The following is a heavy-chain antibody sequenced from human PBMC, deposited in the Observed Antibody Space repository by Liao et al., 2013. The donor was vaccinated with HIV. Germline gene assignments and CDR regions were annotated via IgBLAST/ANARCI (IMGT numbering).Heavy chain of an antibody. J-gene: IGHJ5*02. CDR2: IYTSGST. V-gene: IGHV4-4*07. Sequence: QVQLQESGPGLVKPSETLSLTCTVSGGSISSYYWSWIRQPAGKGLEWIGRIYTSGSTNYNPSLKSRVTMSVDTSKNQFSLKLSSVTAADTAVYYCARLHYDFWSGYWDRWFDPWGQGTLVTVSS. CDR1: GGSISSYY. CDR3: ARLHYDFWSGYWDRWFDP. D-gene: IGHD3-3*01.